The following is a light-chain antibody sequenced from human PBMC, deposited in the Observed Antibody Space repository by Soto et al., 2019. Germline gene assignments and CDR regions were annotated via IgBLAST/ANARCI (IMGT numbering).Light chain of an antibody. V-gene: IGLV2-14*01. J-gene: IGLJ1*01. Sequence: QSALTQSASVSGSPGQSITISCTGTSSDVGGYKFVSWYQQHPGKAPKLMIYEVSNRPSGVSSRFSGSKSGNTASLTISGLQAEDEADYYCSSYTSISTLYVFGTGTKVTVL. CDR2: EVS. CDR3: SSYTSISTLYV. CDR1: SSDVGGYKF.